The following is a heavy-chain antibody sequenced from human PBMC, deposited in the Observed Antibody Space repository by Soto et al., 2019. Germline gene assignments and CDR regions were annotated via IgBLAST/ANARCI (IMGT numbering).Heavy chain of an antibody. D-gene: IGHD3-16*01. Sequence: GASVKVSCKASGYTFTSYGISWVRQAPGQGLEWMGVISPSGGSTSYAQKFQGRVTMTRDTSTSTVYMELSSLRSEDTAVYYCARVQGEGMDVWGQGTTVT. V-gene: IGHV1-46*01. CDR1: GYTFTSYG. J-gene: IGHJ6*02. CDR2: ISPSGGST. CDR3: ARVQGEGMDV.